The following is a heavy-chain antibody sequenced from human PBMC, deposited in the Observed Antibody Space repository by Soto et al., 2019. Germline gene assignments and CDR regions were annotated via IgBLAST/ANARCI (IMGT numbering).Heavy chain of an antibody. D-gene: IGHD1-26*01. CDR3: AADGIVGATTTFDY. J-gene: IGHJ4*02. V-gene: IGHV1-58*01. Sequence: SVKVSCKASGFTFTSSAVQWVRQARGQRLEWIGWIVVGSGNTNYAQKFQERVTITRDMSTSKAYMELSSLRSEDTAVYYCAADGIVGATTTFDYWGQGTLVTVSS. CDR1: GFTFTSSA. CDR2: IVVGSGNT.